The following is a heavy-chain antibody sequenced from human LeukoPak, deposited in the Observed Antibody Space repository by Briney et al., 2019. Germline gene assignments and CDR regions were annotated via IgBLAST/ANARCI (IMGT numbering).Heavy chain of an antibody. Sequence: GSLRLSCAASGFTFSSYSMNWVRQPPGKGLEWIGEINHSGSTNYNPSLKSRVTISVDTSKNQFSLKLSSVTAADTAVYYCARDPIVGATNDYWGQGTLVTVSS. J-gene: IGHJ4*02. CDR2: INHSGST. V-gene: IGHV4-34*01. CDR3: ARDPIVGATNDY. CDR1: GFTFSSYS. D-gene: IGHD1-26*01.